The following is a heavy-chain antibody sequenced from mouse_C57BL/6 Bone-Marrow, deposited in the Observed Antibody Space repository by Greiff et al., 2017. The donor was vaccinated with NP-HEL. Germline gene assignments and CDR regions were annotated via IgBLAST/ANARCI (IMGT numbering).Heavy chain of an antibody. J-gene: IGHJ2*01. Sequence: EVQLQQSGPVLVKPGASVKMSCKASGYTFTDYYMNWVKQSHGKSLEWIGVINPYNGGTSYNQKFKGKATLTVDKSSSTAYMELNSLTSEDSAVYYCAAQLGPFFDYWGQGTTLTVSS. CDR3: AAQLGPFFDY. D-gene: IGHD4-1*02. CDR2: INPYNGGT. V-gene: IGHV1-19*01. CDR1: GYTFTDYY.